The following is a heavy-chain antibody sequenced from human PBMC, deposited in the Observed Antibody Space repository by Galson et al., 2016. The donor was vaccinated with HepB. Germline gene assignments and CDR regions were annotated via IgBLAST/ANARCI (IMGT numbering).Heavy chain of an antibody. D-gene: IGHD3-22*01. V-gene: IGHV3-48*02. CDR3: ARDGYYYESSGQWAYHYYGLDV. CDR2: ISSIISII. CDR1: GFTFSSYG. J-gene: IGHJ6*02. Sequence: SLRLSCAASGFTFSSYGMNWVRQAPGKGLEWVAYISSIISIIDYADSVKGRFTISRDNAKNSMYLQMNSLRDEDTAVYYFARDGYYYESSGQWAYHYYGLDVWGQGTTVTVSS.